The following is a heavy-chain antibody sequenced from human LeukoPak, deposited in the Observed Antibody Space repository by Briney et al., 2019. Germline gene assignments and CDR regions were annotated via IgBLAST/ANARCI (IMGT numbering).Heavy chain of an antibody. J-gene: IGHJ4*02. V-gene: IGHV3-7*01. CDR3: ATRGELSWFGALRY. CDR1: GLTFSSYW. Sequence: GGSLRLSCAVSGLTFSSYWMTWVRQAPGKGLEWVATIDQEGDTKYYMDSAKGRFTISRDNDKSSLHLQVTSLRVEDTAVYYCATRGELSWFGALRYWGQGALVTVSS. D-gene: IGHD3-10*01. CDR2: IDQEGDTK.